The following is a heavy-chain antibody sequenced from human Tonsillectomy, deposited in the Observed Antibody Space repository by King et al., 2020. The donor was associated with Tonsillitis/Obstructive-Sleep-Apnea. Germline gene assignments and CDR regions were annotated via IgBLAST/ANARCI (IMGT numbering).Heavy chain of an antibody. J-gene: IGHJ4*02. D-gene: IGHD3-22*01. CDR1: GFTFSSYA. CDR2: ISGSGGST. CDR3: AKDILPGLYYYDSSGQLGF. Sequence: VQLVESGGGLVQPGGSLRLSCAASGFTFSSYAMSWVRQAPGKGLEWVSAISGSGGSTYYADSVKGRFTISRDNSKNTLYLQMNSLRAEDTAVYYCAKDILPGLYYYDSSGQLGFWGQGTLVTVSS. V-gene: IGHV3-23*04.